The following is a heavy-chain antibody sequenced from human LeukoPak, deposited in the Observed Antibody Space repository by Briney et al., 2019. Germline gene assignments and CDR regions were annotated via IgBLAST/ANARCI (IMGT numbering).Heavy chain of an antibody. Sequence: PSETLSLTCAVYGGSFSGYYWGWIRQPPGKGLEWIGEINHSGSTNYNPSLKSRVTISVDTSKNQFSLKLSSVTAADTAVYYCARDPYSGSYWFDPWGQGTLVTVSS. V-gene: IGHV4-34*01. D-gene: IGHD1-26*01. CDR1: GGSFSGYY. J-gene: IGHJ5*02. CDR3: ARDPYSGSYWFDP. CDR2: INHSGST.